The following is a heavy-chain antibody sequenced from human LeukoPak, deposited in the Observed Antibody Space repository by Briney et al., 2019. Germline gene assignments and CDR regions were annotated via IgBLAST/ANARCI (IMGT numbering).Heavy chain of an antibody. CDR3: ARLGNWGGNAFDI. V-gene: IGHV3-11*04. J-gene: IGHJ3*02. Sequence: GGSLRLSCTASGFTFSDYYMSWIRQAPGQGLECVSYISNSGSAKYYTDSVRGRFTISRDNAKNSLYLQMNSLRAEDTAVYYCARLGNWGGNAFDIWGQGTMVTVSS. CDR2: ISNSGSAK. CDR1: GFTFSDYY. D-gene: IGHD7-27*01.